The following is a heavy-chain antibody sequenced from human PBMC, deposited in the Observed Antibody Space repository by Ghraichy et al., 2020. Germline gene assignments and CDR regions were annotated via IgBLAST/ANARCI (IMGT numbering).Heavy chain of an antibody. CDR3: ARGYWNFDL. CDR2: INQDGSEK. V-gene: IGHV3-7*04. CDR1: GFIYRSYW. Sequence: LSLTCAASGFIYRSYWMTWVRQAPGKGLEWVANINQDGSEKYYVDSVKGRFTISRDNAKNSLYLQMNSLRAEDTAVYYCARGYWNFDLWGRDTLVSVSA. J-gene: IGHJ2*01.